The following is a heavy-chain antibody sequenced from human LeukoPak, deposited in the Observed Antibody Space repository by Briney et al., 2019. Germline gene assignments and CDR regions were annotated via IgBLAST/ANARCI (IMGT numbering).Heavy chain of an antibody. CDR3: ARGPHGYSSGWPFDY. Sequence: SVKGSCKASGGTFSSYAISWVRQAPGQGLEWMGGIIPIFGTANYAQKFQGRVTITADESTSTAYMELSSLRSEDTAVYYCARGPHGYSSGWPFDYWGQGTLVTVSS. D-gene: IGHD6-19*01. CDR1: GGTFSSYA. CDR2: IIPIFGTA. J-gene: IGHJ4*02. V-gene: IGHV1-69*13.